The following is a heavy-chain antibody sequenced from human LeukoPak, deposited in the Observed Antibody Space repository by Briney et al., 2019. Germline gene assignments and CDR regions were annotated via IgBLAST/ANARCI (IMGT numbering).Heavy chain of an antibody. CDR1: GFTFSSYS. CDR2: ISSSSSTM. Sequence: GGSLRLSCAASGFTFSSYSMNWVRQAPGKGLEWVSYISSSSSTMSYADSVKGRFTISRDNAKNSLYLQMSSLRAEDTAVYYCASRYDSSGMGFDFWGQGTLVTVSS. J-gene: IGHJ4*02. V-gene: IGHV3-48*04. CDR3: ASRYDSSGMGFDF. D-gene: IGHD3-22*01.